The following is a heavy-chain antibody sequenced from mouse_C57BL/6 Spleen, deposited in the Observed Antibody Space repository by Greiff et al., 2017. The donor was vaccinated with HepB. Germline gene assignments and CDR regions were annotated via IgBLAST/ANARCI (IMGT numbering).Heavy chain of an antibody. CDR3: ARRGLETAQIFAY. D-gene: IGHD3-2*02. Sequence: QVQLKQSGPELVKPGASVKISCKASGYAFSSSWMNWVKQRPGKGLEWIGRIYPGDGDTNYNGKFKGKATLTADKSSSTAYMQLSSLTSGDSAVYFCARRGLETAQIFAYWGQGTLVTVSA. V-gene: IGHV1-82*01. CDR2: IYPGDGDT. CDR1: GYAFSSSW. J-gene: IGHJ3*01.